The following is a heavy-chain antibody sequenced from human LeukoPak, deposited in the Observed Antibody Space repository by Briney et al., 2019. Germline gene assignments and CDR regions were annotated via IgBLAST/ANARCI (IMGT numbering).Heavy chain of an antibody. Sequence: PGGTLRLSCAASGFTFSSYGMSWVRQAPGKGLEWVSAISGSGGSTYYADSVKGRFTISRDNAKNSLYLQMNSLRAEDTAVYYCAVTYYYDSSGYYYAYYFDYWGQGTLVTVSS. D-gene: IGHD3-22*01. V-gene: IGHV3-23*01. J-gene: IGHJ4*02. CDR1: GFTFSSYG. CDR2: ISGSGGST. CDR3: AVTYYYDSSGYYYAYYFDY.